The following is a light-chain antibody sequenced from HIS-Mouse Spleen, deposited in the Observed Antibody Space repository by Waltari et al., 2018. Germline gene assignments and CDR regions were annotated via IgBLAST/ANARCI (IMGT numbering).Light chain of an antibody. CDR3: QQYYSYPPYT. CDR2: AAS. CDR1: QGISSY. J-gene: IGKJ2*01. V-gene: IGKV1-8*01. Sequence: AIRMTQSPSSLSASTGDRVTITCRASQGISSYLAWYQQKPGKTPKLLIYAASTLQSGVPSMFSGSGSWTDFTLTISCLQSEDFATYYCQQYYSYPPYTFGQGTKLEIK.